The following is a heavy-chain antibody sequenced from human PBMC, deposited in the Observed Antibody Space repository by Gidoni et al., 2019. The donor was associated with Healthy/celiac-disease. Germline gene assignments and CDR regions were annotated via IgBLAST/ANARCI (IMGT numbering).Heavy chain of an antibody. J-gene: IGHJ4*02. CDR2: ISGSGGST. CDR1: GFTFSSYA. D-gene: IGHD5-18*01. Sequence: EVQLLESGGGLVQPGGSLRLSCAASGFTFSSYAMSWVRQAPGKGLEWVSAISGSGGSTYYADSVKGRFTISRDNSKNTLYLQMNFLRAEDTAVYYCAKGRGEDTAMVKAPFDYWGQGTLVTVSS. CDR3: AKGRGEDTAMVKAPFDY. V-gene: IGHV3-23*01.